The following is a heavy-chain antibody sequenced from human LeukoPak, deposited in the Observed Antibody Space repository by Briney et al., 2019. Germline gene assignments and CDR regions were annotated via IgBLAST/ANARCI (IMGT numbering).Heavy chain of an antibody. V-gene: IGHV6-1*01. J-gene: IGHJ4*02. CDR3: ARDPALYSSSWYLPYFDY. CDR1: GDSVSSNSAA. Sequence: SQTLSLTCAISGDSVSSNSAAWNWIRQSPSRGLEWLGRTYYRSKWYNDYAVSVKSRITINPDTSKNQFSLQLNSVTPEDTAVYYCARDPALYSSSWYLPYFDYWGQGTLVTVSS. D-gene: IGHD6-13*01. CDR2: TYYRSKWYN.